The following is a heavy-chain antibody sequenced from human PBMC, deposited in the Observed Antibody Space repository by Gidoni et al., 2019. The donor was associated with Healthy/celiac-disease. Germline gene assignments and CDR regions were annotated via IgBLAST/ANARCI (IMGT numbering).Heavy chain of an antibody. CDR3: ARPVGAGFDAFDI. J-gene: IGHJ3*02. CDR1: GGSISSSSYY. Sequence: LQLQESGPGLVKPSETLSLPCTVHGGSISSSSYYWGWIRQPPGKGLSCIGSSSYSGSTYYNPSLKSRVTISVDTSKNQFSLKLSSVTAADTAVYYCARPVGAGFDAFDIWGQGTMVTVSS. D-gene: IGHD1-26*01. CDR2: SSYSGST. V-gene: IGHV4-39*01.